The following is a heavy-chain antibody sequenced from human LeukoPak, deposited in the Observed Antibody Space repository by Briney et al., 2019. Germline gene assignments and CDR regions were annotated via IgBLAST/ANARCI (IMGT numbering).Heavy chain of an antibody. J-gene: IGHJ4*02. CDR3: ARVEAHDLVGY. CDR2: IYYSGSI. V-gene: IGHV4-59*08. Sequence: SETLSLTCTVSGGSISSSYWSWIRQPPGKGLEWIGYIYYSGSINYNPSLKSRVTISVDTSKNQFSLKLSSVTAADTAVYYCARVEAHDLVGYWGQGTLVTVSS. D-gene: IGHD3-3*01. CDR1: GGSISSSY.